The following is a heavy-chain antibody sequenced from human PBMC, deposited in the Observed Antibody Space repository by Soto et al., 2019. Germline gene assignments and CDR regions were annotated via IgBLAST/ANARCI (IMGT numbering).Heavy chain of an antibody. V-gene: IGHV3-21*01. J-gene: IGHJ4*02. Sequence: TGGSLRLSCAASGFTFSSYSMNWVRQAPGKGLEWVSSISSSSSYIYYADSVKGRFTISRDNAKNSLYLQMSSLRAEDTAVYYCARDLYSSSARYFDYWGQGTLVTVSS. CDR3: ARDLYSSSARYFDY. CDR2: ISSSSSYI. CDR1: GFTFSSYS. D-gene: IGHD6-6*01.